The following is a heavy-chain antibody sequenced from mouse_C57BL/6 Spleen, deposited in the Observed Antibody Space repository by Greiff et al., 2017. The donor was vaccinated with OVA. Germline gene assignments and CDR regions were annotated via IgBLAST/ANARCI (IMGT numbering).Heavy chain of an antibody. V-gene: IGHV1-76*01. Sequence: QVQLKQSGAELVRPGASVKLSCKASGYTFTDYYINWVKQRPGQGLEWIARIYPGSGNTYYNEKFKGKATLTAEKSSSTAYMQLSSLTSEDSAVYFCAREGGDYYGSSEDYWGQGTTLTVSS. D-gene: IGHD1-1*01. CDR2: IYPGSGNT. CDR3: AREGGDYYGSSEDY. J-gene: IGHJ2*01. CDR1: GYTFTDYY.